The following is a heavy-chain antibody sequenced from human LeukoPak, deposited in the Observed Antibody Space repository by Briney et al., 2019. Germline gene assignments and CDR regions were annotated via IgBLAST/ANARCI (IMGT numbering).Heavy chain of an antibody. Sequence: GASVKVSCKASGYTFTGYYMHWVRQAPGQGLEWMGIINPSGGSTSYAQKFQGRVTMTRDTSTSTVYMELSSLRSEDTAVYYCAREGVFGHYYGSGSYSPLAYWGQGTLVTVSS. J-gene: IGHJ4*02. V-gene: IGHV1-46*01. CDR1: GYTFTGYY. CDR2: INPSGGST. D-gene: IGHD3-10*01. CDR3: AREGVFGHYYGSGSYSPLAY.